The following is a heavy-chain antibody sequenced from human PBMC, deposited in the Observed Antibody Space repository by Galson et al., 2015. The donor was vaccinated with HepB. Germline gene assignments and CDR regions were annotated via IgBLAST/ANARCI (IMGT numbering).Heavy chain of an antibody. V-gene: IGHV1-69*13. CDR3: ARGTHDTAMVRYGMDV. CDR1: GGTFSSYA. J-gene: IGHJ6*02. Sequence: SVKVSCKASGGTFSSYAISWVRQAPGQGLEWMGGIIPIFGTANYAQKFQGRVTITADESTSTAYMELSSLRSEDTAVYYCARGTHDTAMVRYGMDVWGQGTTITVSS. D-gene: IGHD5-18*01. CDR2: IIPIFGTA.